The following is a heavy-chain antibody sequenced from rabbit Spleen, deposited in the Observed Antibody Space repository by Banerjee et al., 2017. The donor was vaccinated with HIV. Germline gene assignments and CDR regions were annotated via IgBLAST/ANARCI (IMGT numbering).Heavy chain of an antibody. Sequence: QSVEESGGDLVKPGASLTLTCTASGLDFSSNVMCWVRQAPGKGLEWIGCIGAGNSGTTYYANWAKGRFTISKASSTTVTLQMTSLTAADTATCFCARRNGNAAFDLWGPGTLVTVS. CDR1: GLDFSSNV. V-gene: IGHV1S40*01. D-gene: IGHD6-1*01. CDR3: ARRNGNAAFDL. J-gene: IGHJ4*01. CDR2: IGAGNSGTT.